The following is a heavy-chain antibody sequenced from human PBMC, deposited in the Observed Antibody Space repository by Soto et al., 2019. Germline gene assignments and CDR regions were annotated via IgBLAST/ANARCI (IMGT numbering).Heavy chain of an antibody. V-gene: IGHV1-18*01. CDR1: GYTFSNYG. Sequence: QVLLVQSGAEVKRPGASVKVSCKASGYTFSNYGITWVRQAPGHGLEWLGWVTAFNGDTNYVQNVQGRVTLTTDTSTETAYMELRSLRPDDTAVYYCARDGRVSFYYYGMDVWGQGTTVIVSS. J-gene: IGHJ6*02. CDR2: VTAFNGDT. CDR3: ARDGRVSFYYYGMDV.